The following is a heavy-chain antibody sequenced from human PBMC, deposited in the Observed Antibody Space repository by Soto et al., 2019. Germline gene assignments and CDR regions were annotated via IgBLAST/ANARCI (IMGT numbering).Heavy chain of an antibody. Sequence: ESGGGLIQPGGSLRLSCAASGFTFSSYDMHWVRQVPGRGLDWVTGIATAGDTYYPGSVKGRFTISRDNAKNSLYLHMDSLRPGDTAVYYCARSPTRHPEPLWDFDLWGRGTLVTVSS. V-gene: IGHV3-13*01. J-gene: IGHJ2*01. CDR1: GFTFSSYD. CDR3: ARSPTRHPEPLWDFDL. D-gene: IGHD6-6*01. CDR2: IATAGDT.